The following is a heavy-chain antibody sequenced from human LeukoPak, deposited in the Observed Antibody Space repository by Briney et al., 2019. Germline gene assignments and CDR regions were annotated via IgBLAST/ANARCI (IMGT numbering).Heavy chain of an antibody. Sequence: SETLSLTCTVSGGSISSSRYYWGWIRQLPGRGLEWIGSIYYSGSTYYNPSLKSRVTISVDTSKNQFSLKLSSVTAADTAVYYCARGEWELLGWGQGTLVTVSS. CDR1: GGSISSSRYY. V-gene: IGHV4-39*07. J-gene: IGHJ4*02. CDR2: IYYSGST. D-gene: IGHD1-26*01. CDR3: ARGEWELLG.